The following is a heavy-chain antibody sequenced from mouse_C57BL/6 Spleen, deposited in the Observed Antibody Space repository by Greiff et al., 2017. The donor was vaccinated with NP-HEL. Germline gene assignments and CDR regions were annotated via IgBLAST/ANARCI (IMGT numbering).Heavy chain of an antibody. V-gene: IGHV2-2*01. CDR2: IWSGGST. J-gene: IGHJ4*01. CDR3: ARPYGSIPYAMDY. Sequence: VQLQESGPGLVQPSQSLSITCTVSGFSLTSYGVHWVRQSPGKGLEWLGVIWSGGSTDYNAAFISRLSISKDNSKSQVFFKMNSLQADDTAIYYCARPYGSIPYAMDYWGQGTSVTVSS. CDR1: GFSLTSYG. D-gene: IGHD1-1*01.